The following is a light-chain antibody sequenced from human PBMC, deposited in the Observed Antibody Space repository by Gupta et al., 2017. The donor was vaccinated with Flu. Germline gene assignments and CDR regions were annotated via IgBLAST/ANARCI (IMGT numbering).Light chain of an antibody. J-gene: IGLJ2*01. CDR2: SDN. CDR3: AAWDDSMNVL. Sequence: QSALTQPPSASGTPGQSVTISCSGSSSNIGSNTVNWYQQHPGTAPKLLIYSDNQRPSGVPDRFSGSKSGTSASLAISGLQAEDEADYYCAAWDDSMNVLFGGGTKLTVL. V-gene: IGLV1-44*01. CDR1: SSNIGSNT.